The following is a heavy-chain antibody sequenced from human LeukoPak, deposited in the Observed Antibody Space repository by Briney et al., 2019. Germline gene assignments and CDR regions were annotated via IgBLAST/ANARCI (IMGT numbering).Heavy chain of an antibody. Sequence: PGGSLRLSCAASGFTFSNYGMSWVRQAPGKGLEWVSGLSGSGGSTYYADSVKGRFTISRDNSKNTLYLQMNSLRADDTAVYYCAKGYSSGWFFFDYWGQGTLVTVSS. D-gene: IGHD6-19*01. CDR2: LSGSGGST. J-gene: IGHJ4*02. CDR1: GFTFSNYG. V-gene: IGHV3-23*01. CDR3: AKGYSSGWFFFDY.